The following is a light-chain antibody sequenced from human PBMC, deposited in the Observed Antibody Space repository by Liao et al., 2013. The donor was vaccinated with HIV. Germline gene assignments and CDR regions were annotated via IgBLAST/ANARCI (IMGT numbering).Light chain of an antibody. V-gene: IGLV3-1*01. CDR3: QAWDSNYYV. CDR2: QDR. CDR1: KLGDKY. Sequence: SYELTQPPSVSVSPGQTASITCSGHKLGDKYACWYQQKPGQSPVLVIYQDRKRPSGIPERFSGSNSGDTATLTISGTQALDEADYYCQAWDSNYYVFGTGTKVTVL. J-gene: IGLJ1*01.